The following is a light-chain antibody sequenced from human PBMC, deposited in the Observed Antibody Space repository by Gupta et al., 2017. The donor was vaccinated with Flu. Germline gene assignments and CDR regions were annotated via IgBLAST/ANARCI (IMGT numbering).Light chain of an antibody. V-gene: IGKV3-11*01. CDR2: DAS. Sequence: ATLSLSPGERATLSCRASQGLVNYLAWYQQKPGQAPRLLIYDASNRATGIPARFSGSGSGKDFTLTISRLEPEDFAVYYCHQHSIWPQVTFGQGTQLDIK. CDR1: QGLVNY. CDR3: HQHSIWPQVT. J-gene: IGKJ5*01.